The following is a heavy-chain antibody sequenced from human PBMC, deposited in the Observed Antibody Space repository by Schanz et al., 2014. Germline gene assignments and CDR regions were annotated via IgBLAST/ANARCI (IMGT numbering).Heavy chain of an antibody. J-gene: IGHJ6*02. D-gene: IGHD6-19*01. CDR1: GFTFSDYY. Sequence: VQLVECGGGLVQPGGSLRLSCAASGFTFSDYYMTWMRQAPGKGLEWISYISNSGTYTKYADSVKGRFVISRDNARSSLYLQMSSLRDGDTAVYYCASVIMVAGNHRDGRDVWGQGTTVIVSS. CDR2: ISNSGTYT. V-gene: IGHV3-11*05. CDR3: ASVIMVAGNHRDGRDV.